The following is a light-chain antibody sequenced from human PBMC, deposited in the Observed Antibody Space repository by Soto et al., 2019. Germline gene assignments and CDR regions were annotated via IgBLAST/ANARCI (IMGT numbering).Light chain of an antibody. CDR1: RSVSNNY. CDR2: ATS. Sequence: ESVLTQSPGTLSLSPGERATLSCRASRSVSNNYLAWYQQKPGQAPRLLISATSRRATGTPDRFSGSGSGTDFTLTISSLQPEDFAVYHCQQRINWPLTFGGGTKV. J-gene: IGKJ4*01. V-gene: IGKV3D-20*02. CDR3: QQRINWPLT.